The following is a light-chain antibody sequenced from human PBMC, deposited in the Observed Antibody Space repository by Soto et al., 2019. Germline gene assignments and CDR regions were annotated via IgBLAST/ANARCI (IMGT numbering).Light chain of an antibody. Sequence: DIQMTQFPSTLSASVGDRVTITCRASQTISNCLAWYQQEPGKAPKLLIYDASSLRSGVPSRFSGSGFATDFTLPISSLQPDDFATYYCQQYSIYPYSFGPWTKLEIK. V-gene: IGKV1-5*01. J-gene: IGKJ2*01. CDR1: QTISNC. CDR3: QQYSIYPYS. CDR2: DAS.